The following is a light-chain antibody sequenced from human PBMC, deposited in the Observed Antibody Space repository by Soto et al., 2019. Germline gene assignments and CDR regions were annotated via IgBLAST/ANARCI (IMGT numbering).Light chain of an antibody. CDR3: AAWDDSLNGRV. Sequence: QSVLTQPPSASATPGQRVTISCSGSSSNIGSNTVNWYQQLPGTAPKLLIYKSNQRPSGVPDRFSGSKSGTSASLAISGLQSEDEADYYCAAWDDSLNGRVFGGGTQLPS. V-gene: IGLV1-44*01. J-gene: IGLJ3*02. CDR1: SSNIGSNT. CDR2: KSN.